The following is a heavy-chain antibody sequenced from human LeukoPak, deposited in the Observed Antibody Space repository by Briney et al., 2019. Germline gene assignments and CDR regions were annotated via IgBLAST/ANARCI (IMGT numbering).Heavy chain of an antibody. Sequence: PGGSLRLSCSVSGLTFSSYSMSWVRQAPGKGLEWVSSISGNGNYIYYADSVRGRFTVSRDNAKNSLYLQMNSLRAEDTAVYYCARDTITIFGVAPGVDYWGQGTLVTVSS. D-gene: IGHD3-3*01. CDR1: GLTFSSYS. J-gene: IGHJ4*02. CDR2: ISGNGNYI. CDR3: ARDTITIFGVAPGVDY. V-gene: IGHV3-21*01.